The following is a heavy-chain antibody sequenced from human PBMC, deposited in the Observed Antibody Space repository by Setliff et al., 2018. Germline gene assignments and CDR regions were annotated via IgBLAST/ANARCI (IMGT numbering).Heavy chain of an antibody. D-gene: IGHD6-19*01. CDR1: GGSISSYF. CDR3: ARGRAGHSGH. Sequence: VSGGSISSYFWSWIRQPPGEGLKWIGYIYYSGSTSYYNPSLKSRVTISVDTSKNQFSLKLSSVTAADTAVYYCARGRAGHSGHWGQGTLVTVSS. CDR2: IYYSGST. J-gene: IGHJ4*02. V-gene: IGHV4-59*12.